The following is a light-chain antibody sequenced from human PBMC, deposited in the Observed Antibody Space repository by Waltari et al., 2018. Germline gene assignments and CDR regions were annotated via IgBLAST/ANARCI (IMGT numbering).Light chain of an antibody. CDR3: AAWDDSLSGRV. Sequence: QSVLTQPPSASGTPGQRVTISCSGSRSNIGSNYVYWYQQVPGTAPKLLIYRNNQRPSGVPDRFSDSKSGTSASLAISGLRSEDEVDYYCAAWDDSLSGRVFGGGTKVTVL. V-gene: IGLV1-47*01. CDR1: RSNIGSNY. CDR2: RNN. J-gene: IGLJ3*02.